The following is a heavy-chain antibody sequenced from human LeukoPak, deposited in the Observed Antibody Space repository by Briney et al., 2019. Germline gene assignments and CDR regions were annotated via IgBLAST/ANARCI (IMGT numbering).Heavy chain of an antibody. CDR1: GYTFTSYD. CDR2: MNPNSGNT. V-gene: IGHV1-8*03. Sequence: ASVKVSCKASGYTFTSYDINWVRQATGQGLEWMGWMNPNSGNTGYAQKFQGRVTITRNTSISTAYMELSSLRSEDTAVYYCATHYEQQLVPDAFDIWGQGTMVTVSS. D-gene: IGHD6-13*01. J-gene: IGHJ3*02. CDR3: ATHYEQQLVPDAFDI.